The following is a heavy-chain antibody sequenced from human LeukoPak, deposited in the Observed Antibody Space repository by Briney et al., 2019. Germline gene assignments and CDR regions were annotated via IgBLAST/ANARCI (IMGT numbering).Heavy chain of an antibody. D-gene: IGHD2-2*01. CDR1: GFTFDDYA. V-gene: IGHV3-9*01. CDR2: ISWNSGSI. J-gene: IGHJ4*02. CDR3: AKGFGGYCSSTSCQGYFDY. Sequence: ALRLSCAASGFTFDDYAMHWVRQAPGNGLEWVSGISWNSGSIGYADSVKGRFTISRDNAKNSLYLQMNSLRAEDTALYYCAKGFGGYCSSTSCQGYFDYWGQGTLVTVSS.